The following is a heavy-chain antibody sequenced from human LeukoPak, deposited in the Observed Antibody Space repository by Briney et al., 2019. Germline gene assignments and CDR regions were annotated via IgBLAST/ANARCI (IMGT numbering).Heavy chain of an antibody. Sequence: ASVKVSCKSSGYTFTNYGITWVRQAPGQGLEWVGWISTYNGNTNYAQKVQGRITMTTDTSTSTTYMELRSLRSDDTAVYYCARGGPPGGSGSYSDYWGQGTLVTVSS. CDR1: GYTFTNYG. V-gene: IGHV1-18*01. CDR3: ARGGPPGGSGSYSDY. D-gene: IGHD1-26*01. J-gene: IGHJ4*02. CDR2: ISTYNGNT.